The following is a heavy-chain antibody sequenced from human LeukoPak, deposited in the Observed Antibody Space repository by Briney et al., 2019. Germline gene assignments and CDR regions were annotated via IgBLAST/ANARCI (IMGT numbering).Heavy chain of an antibody. J-gene: IGHJ4*02. V-gene: IGHV3-30*18. CDR1: GFTFSLCG. CDR3: AKGLRQWEDYYDGRVISRFVDS. D-gene: IGHD3-22*01. CDR2: ISSDGTNE. Sequence: PGTSLRLSCAASGFTFSLCGMHWVRRAPGKGLEWVALISSDGTNEYYADSVKGRFTISRDNSKNTLYLQMNSLRPNDTAVYRCAKGLRQWEDYYDGRVISRFVDSWGQGTLVTVSS.